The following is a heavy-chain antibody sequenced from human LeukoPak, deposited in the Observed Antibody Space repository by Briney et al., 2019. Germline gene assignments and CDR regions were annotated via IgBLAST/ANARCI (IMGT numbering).Heavy chain of an antibody. V-gene: IGHV3-48*04. CDR1: GFTFSTYW. CDR2: ISNSDGTT. Sequence: GGSLRLSCAASGFTFSTYWMGWVRQAPGKGLEWVSYISNSDGTTYYADFVRGRFTISRDNAKKSLYLQMNSLTVEDTAVYYCARGGSYSCLDYWGQGTLVTVSS. CDR3: ARGGSYSCLDY. D-gene: IGHD3-10*01. J-gene: IGHJ4*02.